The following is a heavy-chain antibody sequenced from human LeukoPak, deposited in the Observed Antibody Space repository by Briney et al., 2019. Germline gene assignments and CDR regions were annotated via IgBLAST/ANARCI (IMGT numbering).Heavy chain of an antibody. Sequence: TGGSLRLSCAAYGFTVSNNFMNWVRQAPGKGLEWVSVICTGGSTYYADSVRGRFTISRDNSKNTLYIQMNSLRAEDTAIYYCASGTISGSDIDYWGQGTLVTVSS. J-gene: IGHJ4*02. CDR3: ASGTISGSDIDY. D-gene: IGHD3-22*01. V-gene: IGHV3-53*01. CDR2: ICTGGST. CDR1: GFTVSNNF.